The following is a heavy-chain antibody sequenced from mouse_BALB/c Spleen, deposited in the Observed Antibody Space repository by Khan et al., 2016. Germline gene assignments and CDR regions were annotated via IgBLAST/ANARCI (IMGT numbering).Heavy chain of an antibody. V-gene: IGHV1-37*01. Sequence: VQLQQSGPELVKPGASVKISCKASAYSFTGYFMNWVKQSHGKSLEWIGRVNPYNGDTFYNQKFKGKASMTVDKSSRTAHMELLSLTSEDSAVYYCGRGGNYVNLCFDVWGAGTTVTVSS. CDR2: VNPYNGDT. CDR1: AYSFTGYF. D-gene: IGHD2-1*01. J-gene: IGHJ1*01. CDR3: GRGGNYVNLCFDV.